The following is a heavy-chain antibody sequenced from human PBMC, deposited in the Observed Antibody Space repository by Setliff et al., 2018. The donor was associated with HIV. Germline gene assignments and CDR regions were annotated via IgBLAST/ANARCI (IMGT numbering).Heavy chain of an antibody. CDR2: IYPGDSDT. CDR3: ARLVGNTYYDILTGYYNTPHFDY. J-gene: IGHJ4*02. CDR1: GYSFTSYW. V-gene: IGHV5-51*01. Sequence: GESLKISCKGSGYSFTSYWIGWVRQMPGKGLEWMGIIYPGDSDTGYSPSFQGQVTISADKSISTAYLQWSSLKASDTAMYYCARLVGNTYYDILTGYYNTPHFDYWGQGALVTVSS. D-gene: IGHD3-9*01.